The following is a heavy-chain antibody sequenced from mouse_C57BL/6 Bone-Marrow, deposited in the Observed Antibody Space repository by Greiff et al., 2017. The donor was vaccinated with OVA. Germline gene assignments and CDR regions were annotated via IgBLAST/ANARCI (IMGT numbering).Heavy chain of an antibody. V-gene: IGHV1-15*01. CDR2: IDPETGGT. CDR1: GYTFTDYE. Sequence: QVQLKESGAELVRPGASVTLSCKASGYTFTDYEMHWVKQTPVHGLEWIGAIDPETGGTAYNQKFKGKAILTADKSSSTAYMGLRSLTSEDSAVYYCTRGYSNYYAMDYWGQGTSVTVSS. CDR3: TRGYSNYYAMDY. J-gene: IGHJ4*01. D-gene: IGHD2-5*01.